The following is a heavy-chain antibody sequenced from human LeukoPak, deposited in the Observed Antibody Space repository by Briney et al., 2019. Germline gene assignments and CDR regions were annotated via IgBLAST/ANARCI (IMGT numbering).Heavy chain of an antibody. J-gene: IGHJ6*02. CDR1: GYRFTDYW. D-gene: IGHD1-7*01. CDR2: IYPGDSDT. Sequence: LGESLKISCKGSGYRFTDYWSGWVRQMPGKGLEWMGIIYPGDSDTRDSPSFQGQVTISADKSINTAHLQWSSLKASDTAMYYCARGAAGTTPDYYYFGLDVWGQGTTVRVPS. V-gene: IGHV5-51*01. CDR3: ARGAAGTTPDYYYFGLDV.